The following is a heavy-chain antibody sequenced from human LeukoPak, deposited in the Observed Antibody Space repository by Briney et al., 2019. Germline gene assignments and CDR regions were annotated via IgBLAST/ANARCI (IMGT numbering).Heavy chain of an antibody. CDR2: INHSGST. D-gene: IGHD3-10*01. J-gene: IGHJ4*02. V-gene: IGHV4-34*01. CDR3: ARRHLYGSGSYWF. Sequence: SETLSLTCAVYGGSFSAYYWSWIRQPPGKGLEWIGEINHSGSTNYNPSLKSRVTISVDTSKNQFSLKLSSVTAADTAVYYCARRHLYGSGSYWFGGQGTLVTVSS. CDR1: GGSFSAYY.